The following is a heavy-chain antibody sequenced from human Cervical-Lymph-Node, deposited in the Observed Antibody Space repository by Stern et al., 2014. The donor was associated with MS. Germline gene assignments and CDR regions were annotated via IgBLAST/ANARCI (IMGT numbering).Heavy chain of an antibody. CDR2: INHSGST. J-gene: IGHJ4*02. CDR1: GGSFSGYY. V-gene: IGHV4-34*01. Sequence: QVQLQQWGAGLLKPSETLSLTCAVYGGSFSGYYWSWIRQPPGKGLEWIGEINHSGSTNYNPSLKSRVTISVDTSKNQFSLKLSSVTAADTAVYYCARGFGSSWRYYFDYWGQGTLVTVSS. CDR3: ARGFGSSWRYYFDY. D-gene: IGHD6-13*01.